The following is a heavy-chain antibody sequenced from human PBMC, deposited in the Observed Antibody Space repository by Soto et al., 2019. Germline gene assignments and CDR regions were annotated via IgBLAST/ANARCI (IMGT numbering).Heavy chain of an antibody. Sequence: VQLVESGGGLVQPGGSLRLSCAASGFTFSDYYMSWIRRAPGKGLEWVSYISSSGSTIYYADSVKGRFTISRDNAKNSLYMQMNSLRAEDTALYYCARGPYDLWSAYWSEGINHYFDYWGQGTLVTVSS. CDR2: ISSSGSTI. CDR3: ARGPYDLWSAYWSEGINHYFDY. D-gene: IGHD3-3*01. V-gene: IGHV3-11*01. J-gene: IGHJ4*02. CDR1: GFTFSDYY.